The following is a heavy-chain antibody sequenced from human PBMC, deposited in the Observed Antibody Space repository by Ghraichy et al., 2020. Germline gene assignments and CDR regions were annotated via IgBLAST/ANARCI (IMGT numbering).Heavy chain of an antibody. J-gene: IGHJ4*02. CDR1: GFTFSNYA. V-gene: IGHV3-23*01. CDR2: IRGSGSGT. D-gene: IGHD3-3*02. Sequence: GGSLRLSCAASGFTFSNYAMTWVRQAPAKGLEWVSAIRGSGSGTYYADSVKGRFTVSRDNSKNTLYLQLNSLRAEDTAIYFCVIFIRSFHGDLGFDSWGQGTLVTVSS. CDR3: VIFIRSFHGDLGFDS.